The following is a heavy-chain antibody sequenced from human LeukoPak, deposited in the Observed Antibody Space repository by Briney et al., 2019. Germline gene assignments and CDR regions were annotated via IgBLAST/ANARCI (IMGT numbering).Heavy chain of an antibody. CDR3: ASSGRGYSGYDSGFHY. V-gene: IGHV1-69*05. CDR1: GGTFSSYA. Sequence: SVKVSCKASGGTFSSYAISWVRQAPGQGREWVGGIIPIFCTANYPQNLQGRVTITTDESTSTAYVELSSLRSEDTAVYYCASSGRGYSGYDSGFHYWGQGTLVSVYS. J-gene: IGHJ4*02. CDR2: IIPIFCTA. D-gene: IGHD5-12*01.